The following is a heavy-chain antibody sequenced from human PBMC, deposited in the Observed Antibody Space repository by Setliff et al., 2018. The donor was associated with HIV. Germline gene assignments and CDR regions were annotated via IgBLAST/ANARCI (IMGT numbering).Heavy chain of an antibody. CDR3: ARNLLRGYSYGYHY. CDR2: INWNGGST. V-gene: IGHV3-20*04. Sequence: ETLSLTCTVSGGSISSYYWSWVRQAPGKGLEWVSGINWNGGSTGYADSVKGRFTIFRDNAKNSLYLQMNSLRVEDTALYYCARNLLRGYSYGYHYWGQGTLVTVSS. CDR1: GGSISSYY. J-gene: IGHJ4*02. D-gene: IGHD5-18*01.